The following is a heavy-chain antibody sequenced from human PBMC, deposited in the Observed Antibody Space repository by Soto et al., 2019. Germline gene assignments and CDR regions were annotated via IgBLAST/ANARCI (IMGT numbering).Heavy chain of an antibody. Sequence: SETLSLTXSVYGGSFSGYYWSWIRQSPGKGLEWIGEINHSGSTKYNPSLKSRVIISVDTSKSQFSLRLSSVTAADTAVYYCARDLGNYYYAMDVWGQGTTVTVSS. J-gene: IGHJ6*02. CDR2: INHSGST. CDR1: GGSFSGYY. V-gene: IGHV4-34*01. CDR3: ARDLGNYYYAMDV.